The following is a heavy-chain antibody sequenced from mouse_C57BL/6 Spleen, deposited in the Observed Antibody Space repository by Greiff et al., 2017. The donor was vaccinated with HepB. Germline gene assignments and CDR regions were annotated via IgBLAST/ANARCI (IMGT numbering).Heavy chain of an antibody. CDR1: GYTFTSYW. D-gene: IGHD2-4*01. CDR2: IYPGSGST. J-gene: IGHJ4*01. Sequence: VQLQQSGAELVKPGASVKMSCKASGYTFTSYWITWVKQRPGQGLEWIGDIYPGSGSTNYNEKFKSKATLTVDTSSSTAYMQLSSLTSEDSAVYYCARRDYDDYAMDYWGQGTSVTVSS. V-gene: IGHV1-55*01. CDR3: ARRDYDDYAMDY.